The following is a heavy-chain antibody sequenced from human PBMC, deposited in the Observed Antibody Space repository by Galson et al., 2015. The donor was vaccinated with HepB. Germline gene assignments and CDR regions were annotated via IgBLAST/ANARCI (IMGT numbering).Heavy chain of an antibody. CDR1: GGSISSYY. CDR3: AREIPTYNYDISAAFDI. V-gene: IGHV4-59*01. CDR2: IYYSGNT. J-gene: IGHJ3*02. D-gene: IGHD3-22*01. Sequence: SETLSLTCTVSGGSISSYYWSWIRQPPGRGLEWIGYIYYSGNTNYNPSLKSRVTISVDTSKNQFSLRLSSVTAADTAVYYCAREIPTYNYDISAAFDIWGQGTMVTVSS.